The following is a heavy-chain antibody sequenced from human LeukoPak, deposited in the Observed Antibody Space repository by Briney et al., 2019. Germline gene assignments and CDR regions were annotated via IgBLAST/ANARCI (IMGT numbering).Heavy chain of an antibody. CDR1: GGSFSGYY. J-gene: IGHJ4*02. CDR2: INHSGST. D-gene: IGHD3-22*01. V-gene: IGHV4-34*01. CDR3: ARGRVDKDYYDSSGYYHGGYFDY. Sequence: SETLSLTCAVYGGSFSGYYWSWIRQPPGKGLEWIGEINHSGSTNYNPSLKSRVTISVDTSKNQFSLKLSSVTAADTVVYYCARGRVDKDYYDSSGYYHGGYFDYWGQGTLVTVSS.